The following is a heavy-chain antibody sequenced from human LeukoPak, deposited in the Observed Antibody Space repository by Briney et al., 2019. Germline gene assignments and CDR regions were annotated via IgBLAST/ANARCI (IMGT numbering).Heavy chain of an antibody. J-gene: IGHJ5*02. CDR1: GYTFTGYY. V-gene: IGHV1-2*02. D-gene: IGHD2-15*01. Sequence: ASAKVSCKASGYTFTGYYMHWVRQAPGQGLEWMGWINPNSGGTIYAQKFQGRVTMTRDTSISTAYMELSRLRSDDTAVYYCARASHIVVVVAALRFDPWGQGTLVTVSS. CDR3: ARASHIVVVVAALRFDP. CDR2: INPNSGGT.